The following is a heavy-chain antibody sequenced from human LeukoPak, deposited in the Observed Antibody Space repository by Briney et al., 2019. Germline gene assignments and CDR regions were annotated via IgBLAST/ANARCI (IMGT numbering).Heavy chain of an antibody. CDR3: AREGGGYDALYDY. D-gene: IGHD5-12*01. J-gene: IGHJ4*02. CDR1: GFTFSSYS. V-gene: IGHV3-21*01. CDR2: ISSSSSYI. Sequence: PGGSLRLSCAASGFTFSSYSMNWVRQAPGKGLEWVSSISSSSSYIYHADSVKGRFTIPRDNAKNSLYLQMNSLRAEDTAVYYCAREGGGYDALYDYWGQGTLVTVSS.